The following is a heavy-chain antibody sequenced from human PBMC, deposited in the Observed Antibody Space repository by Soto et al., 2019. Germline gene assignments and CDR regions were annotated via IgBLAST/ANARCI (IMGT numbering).Heavy chain of an antibody. Sequence: PSETLSRTCTVSGGSISSGDYYWNWIRQPQGKVLEWIGYIYYSGSTYYNPSLKSRVTISVDTSKNQFSLKLSSVTAADTAVYYCARDNWNRSYYYYGMDVWGQGTTVTVSS. CDR1: GGSISSGDYY. J-gene: IGHJ6*02. V-gene: IGHV4-30-4*01. CDR3: ARDNWNRSYYYYGMDV. CDR2: IYYSGST. D-gene: IGHD1-20*01.